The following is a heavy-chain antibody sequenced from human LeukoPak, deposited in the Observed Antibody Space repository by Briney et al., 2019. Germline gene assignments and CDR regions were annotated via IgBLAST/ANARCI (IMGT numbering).Heavy chain of an antibody. D-gene: IGHD3/OR15-3a*01. CDR3: TTDLPRTFDY. CDR1: GFTFNSYA. Sequence: GGSLRLSCATSGFTFNSYAMSWVRQAPGRGLEWVSSISDSGDATYYAASVKGRFTISRDNSKNMMYLQMNSLRVEDTAVYYCTTDLPRTFDYWGQGTLVTVSS. J-gene: IGHJ4*02. CDR2: ISDSGDAT. V-gene: IGHV3-23*01.